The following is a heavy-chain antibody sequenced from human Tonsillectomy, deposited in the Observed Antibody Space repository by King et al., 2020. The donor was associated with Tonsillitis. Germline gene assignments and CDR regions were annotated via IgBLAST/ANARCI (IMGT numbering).Heavy chain of an antibody. CDR2: ISGSGGST. Sequence: VQLVESGGGLVQPGGSLRLSCEASGFTFSSYAMSWGRQAPGKGLEWVSAISGSGGSTYYADSVKGRFTISRDNSKNTLYLQMNSLWAEGTAVYYCAALLGWSAFYYYYGMDVWGQGTTVTVSS. CDR1: GFTFSSYA. D-gene: IGHD3-3*02. CDR3: AALLGWSAFYYYYGMDV. J-gene: IGHJ6*02. V-gene: IGHV3-23*04.